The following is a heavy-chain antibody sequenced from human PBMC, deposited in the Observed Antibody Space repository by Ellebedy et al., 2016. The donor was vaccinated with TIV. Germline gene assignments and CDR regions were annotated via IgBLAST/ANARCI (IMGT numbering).Heavy chain of an antibody. CDR1: GGSFSGYY. J-gene: IGHJ4*02. CDR3: ASMVPFDY. Sequence: SQTLSLTCAVYGGSFSGYYWSWIRQPPGKGLEWIGEINHSGSTNYNPSLKSRVIISVDTSKNQFSLKLSSVTAADTAVYYCASMVPFDYWGQGTLVTVSS. V-gene: IGHV4-34*01. D-gene: IGHD3-10*01. CDR2: INHSGST.